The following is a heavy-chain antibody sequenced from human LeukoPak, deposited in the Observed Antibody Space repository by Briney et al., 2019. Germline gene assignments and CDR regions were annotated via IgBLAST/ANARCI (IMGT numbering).Heavy chain of an antibody. CDR1: GFTFSSYS. CDR2: IGNRGFTI. V-gene: IGHV3-48*01. CDR3: ARDWDLWGGHAFDI. Sequence: GGSLRLSCAASGFTFSSYSMNWVRQAPGKGPEWVSYIGNRGFTIYYADSVEGRFTISRDNAKNSLYLQMNSLRAEDTAVYYCARDWDLWGGHAFDIWAKGQWSPSLQ. D-gene: IGHD1-26*01. J-gene: IGHJ3*02.